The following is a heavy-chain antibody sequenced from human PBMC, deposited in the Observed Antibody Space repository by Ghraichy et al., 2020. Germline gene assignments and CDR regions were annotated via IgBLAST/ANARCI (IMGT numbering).Heavy chain of an antibody. CDR1: GSTLSGYT. CDR2: ISGSSNYI. Sequence: SCVGSGSTLSGYTMNWVRQAPGKGLDWVSSISGSSNYINYADSVKGRFTISRDNAKNSLYLQMNSLRAEDTAVYYCATAPLAPPYFDAWGQGTLVPVSS. J-gene: IGHJ4*02. V-gene: IGHV3-21*01. CDR3: ATAPLAPPYFDA. D-gene: IGHD5-12*01.